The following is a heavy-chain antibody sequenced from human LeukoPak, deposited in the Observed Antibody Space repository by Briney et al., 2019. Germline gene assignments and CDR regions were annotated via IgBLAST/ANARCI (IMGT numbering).Heavy chain of an antibody. D-gene: IGHD6-6*01. V-gene: IGHV4-39*01. CDR3: ARHEGRSSSPPRY. CDR1: GGSISHSSYY. Sequence: SETLSLTCTVSGGSISHSSYYWGWIRQPSGKGLEWIGSMYYYSGSTYYNPSLKSRVTISVDTSKNQFSLKLSSVTAADTAVYYCARHEGRSSSPPRYWGQGTLVTVSS. CDR2: MYYYSGST. J-gene: IGHJ4*02.